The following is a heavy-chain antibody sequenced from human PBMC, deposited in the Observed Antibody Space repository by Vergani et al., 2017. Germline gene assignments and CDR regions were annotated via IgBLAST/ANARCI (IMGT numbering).Heavy chain of an antibody. CDR2: IRYSGST. CDR1: GASISSNSYY. Sequence: QVQLKESGPGLVKPSETLSLTCTVSGASISSNSYYWGWVRQSPGNGLEWVGSIRYSGSTNYNPSLKSRVTISVDTSKNQFSLKLSSVTAADTAVYYCAGVAKYSSSSYYFDYWGQGTLVTVSS. J-gene: IGHJ4*02. V-gene: IGHV4-39*07. D-gene: IGHD6-6*01. CDR3: AGVAKYSSSSYYFDY.